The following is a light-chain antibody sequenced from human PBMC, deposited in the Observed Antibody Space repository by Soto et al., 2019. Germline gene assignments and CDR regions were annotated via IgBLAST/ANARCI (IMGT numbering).Light chain of an antibody. CDR3: QQYGSSPPIT. V-gene: IGKV3-20*01. Sequence: EIVLTQSPGTLSLSPVERATLYCRSRQSVSSSYLAWYQQKPGQAPRLLIYGASSRATGIPDRFSGSGSGTDFTLTISRLEPEDFAVYYCQQYGSSPPITCGQGTRLEI. CDR2: GAS. J-gene: IGKJ5*01. CDR1: QSVSSSY.